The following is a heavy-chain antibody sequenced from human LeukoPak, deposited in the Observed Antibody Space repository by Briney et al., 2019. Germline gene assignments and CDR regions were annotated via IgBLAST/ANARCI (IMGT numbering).Heavy chain of an antibody. CDR1: GFSFSSYG. V-gene: IGHV3-33*01. J-gene: IGHJ6*02. CDR2: IWYDGSHT. D-gene: IGHD2-2*01. CDR3: VRGGYCSGTSCAHYDGMDV. Sequence: GGFLRLSCAASGFSFSSYGMRWVRQAPGKGLEWVGDIWYDGSHTYYADSVKGRFTISRDNSMNTLYMQMNSLRGEDAAVYYCVRGGYCSGTSCAHYDGMDVWGQGTTVTVSS.